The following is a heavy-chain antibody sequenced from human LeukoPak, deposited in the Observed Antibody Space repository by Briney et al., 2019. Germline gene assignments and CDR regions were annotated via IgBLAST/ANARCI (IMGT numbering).Heavy chain of an antibody. CDR3: ARGRGTDAFDI. CDR2: INPSGGST. CDR1: GYTFTSYY. J-gene: IGHJ3*02. Sequence: ASVKVSCKASGYTFTSYYMHWVRQAPGQGLEWMGIINPSGGSTSCAQKFQSRVTMTRDSSTSTVYMELSSLRSEDTAVYYCARGRGTDAFDIWGQGTMVTVSS. V-gene: IGHV1-46*01.